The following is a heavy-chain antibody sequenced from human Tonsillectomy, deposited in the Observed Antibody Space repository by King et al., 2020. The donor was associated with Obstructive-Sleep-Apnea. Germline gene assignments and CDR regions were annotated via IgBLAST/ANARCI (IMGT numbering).Heavy chain of an antibody. J-gene: IGHJ6*02. CDR3: ARMLFLYCSSSNCDYYYGMDV. D-gene: IGHD2-2*01. CDR2: ISPMLGGP. V-gene: IGHV1-69*10. CDR1: GVTLNNYG. Sequence: QLVQSGAEVKKPGSSVKVSCKASGVTLNNYGISWVRQAPGQGLEWMAEISPMLGGPNQAQKFQGRLTLTADRSTTTAYMELSSLKSDDTAIYYCARMLFLYCSSSNCDYYYGMDVWGQGTTVTVSS.